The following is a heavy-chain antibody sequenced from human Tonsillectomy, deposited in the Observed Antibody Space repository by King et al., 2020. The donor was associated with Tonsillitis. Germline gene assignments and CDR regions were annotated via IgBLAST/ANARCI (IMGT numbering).Heavy chain of an antibody. J-gene: IGHJ4*02. CDR2: ISYDGSNK. V-gene: IGHV3-30*01. Sequence: VQLVESGGGVVQPGRSLRLSCAASGFTFSSFAMHWVRQAPGKGLEWVAVISYDGSNKYYADSVKGRFTISRDNSKNTLYLQMNSLRDEDTAVYYCARGDPYYEGGGYYSSESYWGQGALVTVSS. CDR1: GFTFSSFA. D-gene: IGHD3-22*01. CDR3: ARGDPYYEGGGYYSSESY.